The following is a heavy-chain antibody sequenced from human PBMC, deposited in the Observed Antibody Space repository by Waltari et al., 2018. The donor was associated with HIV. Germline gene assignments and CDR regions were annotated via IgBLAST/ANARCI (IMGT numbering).Heavy chain of an antibody. CDR3: ARDLAPAQWLVRDY. J-gene: IGHJ4*02. Sequence: EVQLVESGGGLVQPGGSLRLSCAASGFTVSSNYMSWVRQAPGKGLEWVSVIYSGGSTYYADSVKGRFTISRDNSKNTLYLQMNSLRAEDTAVYYCARDLAPAQWLVRDYWGQGTLVTVSS. D-gene: IGHD6-19*01. V-gene: IGHV3-66*02. CDR2: IYSGGST. CDR1: GFTVSSNY.